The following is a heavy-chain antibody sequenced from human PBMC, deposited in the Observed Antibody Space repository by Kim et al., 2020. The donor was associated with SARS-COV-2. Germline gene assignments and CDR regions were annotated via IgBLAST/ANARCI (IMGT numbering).Heavy chain of an antibody. J-gene: IGHJ3*02. CDR1: GYSFTSYW. V-gene: IGHV5-51*01. CDR3: ARQSPHPLRPDGAFDI. Sequence: GESLKISCKGSGYSFTSYWIGWVRQMPGKGLEWMGIIYPGDSDTRYSPSFQGQVTISADKSISTAYLQWSSLNASYTAMYYCARQSPHPLRPDGAFDIWGQGQMVTVSS. D-gene: IGHD2-15*01. CDR2: IYPGDSDT.